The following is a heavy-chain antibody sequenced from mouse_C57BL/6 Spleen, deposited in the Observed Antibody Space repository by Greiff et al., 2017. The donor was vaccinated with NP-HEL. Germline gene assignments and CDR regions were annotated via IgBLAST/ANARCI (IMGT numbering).Heavy chain of an antibody. CDR3: AREWDHYYGSSYFDY. J-gene: IGHJ2*01. Sequence: EVQLQQSGPELVKPGASVKISCKASGSTFTDYYMNWVTQSHGKSLEWIGDINPTNGGTSYNQKFKGKATLTVDKSSSTAYMELRSLTSEDSAVYYCAREWDHYYGSSYFDYWGQGTTLTVSS. D-gene: IGHD1-1*01. V-gene: IGHV1-26*01. CDR2: INPTNGGT. CDR1: GSTFTDYY.